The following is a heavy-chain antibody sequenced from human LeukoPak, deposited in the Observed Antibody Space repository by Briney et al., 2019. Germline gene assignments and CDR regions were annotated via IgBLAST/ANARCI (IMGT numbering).Heavy chain of an antibody. D-gene: IGHD6-13*01. V-gene: IGHV4-4*09. CDR2: IYTSGST. J-gene: IGHJ4*02. CDR1: GGSISSYY. Sequence: NPSETLCLTCTVSGGSISSYYWSWIRQPPGKGLEWIGYIYTSGSTNYNPSLKSRVTISIDTSQNQFSLKLSSVTAADTAVYYCARRTSSSWVFDYWGQGTLVTVSS. CDR3: ARRTSSSWVFDY.